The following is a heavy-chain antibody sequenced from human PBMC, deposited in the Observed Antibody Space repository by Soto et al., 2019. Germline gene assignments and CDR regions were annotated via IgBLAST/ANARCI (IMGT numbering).Heavy chain of an antibody. V-gene: IGHV1-45*02. CDR3: AGGGAGSGPFTWELPDH. J-gene: IGHJ4*02. Sequence: ASVKGSCKALGNTFTYRYLHWVRQAPGQALEWMGWITPFSGDVHYAQKFQERVTITRDRSINTAYMQMSSLRSEDTAMYFCAGGGAGSGPFTWELPDHWGQGTLVTVSS. D-gene: IGHD1-26*01. CDR2: ITPFSGDV. CDR1: GNTFTYRY.